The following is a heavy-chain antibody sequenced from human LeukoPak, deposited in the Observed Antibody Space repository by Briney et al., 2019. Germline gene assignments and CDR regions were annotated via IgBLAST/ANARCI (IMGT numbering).Heavy chain of an antibody. CDR2: ISHSGSST. V-gene: IGHV3-23*01. Sequence: PGGSLSLSCAASGFIFSDYAITWVRQSPGKGVAWVSSISHSGSSTYYADSVKGRFTISRDNSKNTLNLQMNSLRAEDTAIYYCAKESPLTFEEYSGQGALVTVSS. J-gene: IGHJ4*02. CDR1: GFIFSDYA. D-gene: IGHD3-10*01. CDR3: AKESPLTFEEY.